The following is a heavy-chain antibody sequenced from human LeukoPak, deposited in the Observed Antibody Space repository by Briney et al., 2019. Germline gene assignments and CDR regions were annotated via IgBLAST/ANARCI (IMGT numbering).Heavy chain of an antibody. D-gene: IGHD5-18*01. J-gene: IGHJ4*02. Sequence: GASVKVSCKASGYTFTSYDINWVRQATGQGLEWMGWMNPNSGNTGYAQKFQGRVTMTRNTSISTAYMELSSLRSEDTAVYYCARVGTAMVLYGPYYFDYWGQGTLVTVSS. CDR1: GYTFTSYD. CDR3: ARVGTAMVLYGPYYFDY. CDR2: MNPNSGNT. V-gene: IGHV1-8*01.